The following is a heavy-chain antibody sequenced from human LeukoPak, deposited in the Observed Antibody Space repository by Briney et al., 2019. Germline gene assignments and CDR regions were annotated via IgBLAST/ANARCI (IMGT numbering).Heavy chain of an antibody. V-gene: IGHV3-23*01. CDR2: ISGGGGGT. J-gene: IGHJ4*02. CDR3: AKRMLLGQGGFDD. D-gene: IGHD2-15*01. Sequence: PGGSLRLSCAASGFTFRTYAMNWVRQAPGKGLEWVSDISGGGGGTYYADSVKGRFTISRDNSKGTVYLEMNSLRVEDTAVYYCAKRMLLGQGGFDDWGQGTLVAVSS. CDR1: GFTFRTYA.